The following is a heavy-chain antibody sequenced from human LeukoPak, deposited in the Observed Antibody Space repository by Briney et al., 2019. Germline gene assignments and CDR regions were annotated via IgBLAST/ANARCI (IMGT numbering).Heavy chain of an antibody. V-gene: IGHV4-59*01. CDR1: GGSISSYY. J-gene: IGHJ4*02. D-gene: IGHD5-24*01. Sequence: SETLSLTCTVSGGSISSYYWSWIRRPPGKGLEWIGYIYYSGSTNYNPSLKSRVTISVDTSKNQFSLKLSSVTAADTAVYYCAREAGEMATITHFDYWGQGTLVTVSS. CDR2: IYYSGST. CDR3: AREAGEMATITHFDY.